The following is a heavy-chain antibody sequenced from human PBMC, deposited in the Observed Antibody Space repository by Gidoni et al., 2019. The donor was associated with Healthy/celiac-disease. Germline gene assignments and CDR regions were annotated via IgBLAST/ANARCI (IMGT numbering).Heavy chain of an antibody. CDR3: ARVRCTNGVCYPHDAFEI. D-gene: IGHD2-8*01. Sequence: QVQLQESGPGLVKPSETLSLTCTVSGGSISSYYWSWIRQPPGKGLEWIGYIYYSGSTNYNPSLKSRVTISVDTSKNQFSLKLSSVTAADTAVYYCARVRCTNGVCYPHDAFEIWGQGTMVTVSS. CDR2: IYYSGST. CDR1: GGSISSYY. J-gene: IGHJ3*02. V-gene: IGHV4-59*01.